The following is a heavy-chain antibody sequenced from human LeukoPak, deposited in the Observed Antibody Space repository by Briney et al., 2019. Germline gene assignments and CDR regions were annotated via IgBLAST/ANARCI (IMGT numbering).Heavy chain of an antibody. CDR3: AKDSHPTGSYSGTYPYYFDY. CDR1: GFTFSSYG. J-gene: IGHJ4*02. V-gene: IGHV3-30*02. Sequence: PGGSLRLSCAASGFTFSSYGMHWVRQAPGQGLEWVALIRYDGSNEYYSDSVKGRFTISRDNSKDTLYLQLNSLRVEDTAVYYCAKDSHPTGSYSGTYPYYFDYWGQGTLVSVSS. D-gene: IGHD3-10*01. CDR2: IRYDGSNE.